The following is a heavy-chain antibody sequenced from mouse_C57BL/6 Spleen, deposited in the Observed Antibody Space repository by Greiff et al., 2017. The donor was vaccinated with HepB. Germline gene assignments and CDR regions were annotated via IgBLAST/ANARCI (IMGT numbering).Heavy chain of an antibody. D-gene: IGHD1-1*01. J-gene: IGHJ4*01. CDR2: IDPSDSYT. CDR1: GYTFTSYW. CDR3: ASGYYGYARDD. V-gene: IGHV1-59*01. Sequence: VQLQQSGAELVRPGTSVKLSCKASGYTFTSYWMHWVKQRPGQGLEWIGVIDPSDSYTNYNQKFKGKATLTVDTSSSTAYMQLSSLTSEDSAVYYCASGYYGYARDDWGQGTSVTVSS.